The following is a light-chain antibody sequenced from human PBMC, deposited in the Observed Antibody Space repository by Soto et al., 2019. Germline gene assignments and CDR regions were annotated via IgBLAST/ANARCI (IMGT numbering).Light chain of an antibody. Sequence: QSALTQPASVSGSPGQSITISCTGTSSDVGGYNYVSWYQQHPGKAPKLMIYEVSNRPSGVSNRFSGSKSGNTASLTISGLQAEDEADYYCSSYTSNNWVFGGGTKVTVL. CDR3: SSYTSNNWV. CDR1: SSDVGGYNY. CDR2: EVS. J-gene: IGLJ3*02. V-gene: IGLV2-14*01.